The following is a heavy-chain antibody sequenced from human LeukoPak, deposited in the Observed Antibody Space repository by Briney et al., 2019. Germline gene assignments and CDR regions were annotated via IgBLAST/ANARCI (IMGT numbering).Heavy chain of an antibody. D-gene: IGHD6-19*01. V-gene: IGHV3-30*02. J-gene: IGHJ5*02. CDR3: AREGGSGWYSGWFDP. CDR1: GFTFSGYG. CDR2: IRYDGSNK. Sequence: GGSLRLSCAASGFTFSGYGMHWVRQAPGKGLEWVAFIRYDGSNKYYADSVKGRFTISRDNAKNSLYLQMNSLRAEDTAVYYCAREGGSGWYSGWFDPWGQGTLVTVSS.